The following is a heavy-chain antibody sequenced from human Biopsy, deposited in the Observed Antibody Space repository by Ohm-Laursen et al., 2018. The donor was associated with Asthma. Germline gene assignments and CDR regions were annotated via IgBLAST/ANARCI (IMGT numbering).Heavy chain of an antibody. CDR2: IDQSGYT. J-gene: IGHJ5*02. Sequence: SDTLSLTWTVYGGYLTGHYWNWIRPPPGKGLEWIGEIDQSGYTNYNPSLKSRVTISADSSKNQFHLNLSSVTAADTAVYFCARAAITGIGGWFDPWGQGTQVAVSS. CDR3: ARAAITGIGGWFDP. D-gene: IGHD1-20*01. CDR1: GGYLTGHY. V-gene: IGHV4-34*01.